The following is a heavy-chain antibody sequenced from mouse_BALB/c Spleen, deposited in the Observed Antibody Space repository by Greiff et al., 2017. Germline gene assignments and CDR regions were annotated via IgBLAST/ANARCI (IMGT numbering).Heavy chain of an antibody. V-gene: IGHV1S126*01. D-gene: IGHD2-10*02. CDR2: IDPSDSET. CDR1: GYSFTSYW. J-gene: IGHJ1*01. Sequence: QVQLKQSGPQLVRPGASVKISCKASGYSFTSYWMHWVKQRPGQGLEWIGMIDPSDSETRLNQKFKDKATLTVDKSSSTAYMQLSSPTSEDSAVYYCARLYCNYDDWYFDVWGAGTTVTVSS. CDR3: ARLYCNYDDWYFDV.